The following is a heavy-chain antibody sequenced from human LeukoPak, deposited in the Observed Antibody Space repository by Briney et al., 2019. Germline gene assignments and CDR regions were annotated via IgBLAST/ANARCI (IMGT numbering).Heavy chain of an antibody. CDR2: IGIADDT. CDR3: VRGGIQVSGIDAFDI. Sequence: PGGSLRLSCAASGFTFRNYDMHWVRQFPGRGLEWVSAIGIADDTHYPDSVKGRFTISRENAKSSLYLQMNSLRDGDTAVYYCVRGGIQVSGIDAFDIWGQGTMVTVSS. CDR1: GFTFRNYD. D-gene: IGHD5/OR15-5a*01. J-gene: IGHJ3*02. V-gene: IGHV3-13*01.